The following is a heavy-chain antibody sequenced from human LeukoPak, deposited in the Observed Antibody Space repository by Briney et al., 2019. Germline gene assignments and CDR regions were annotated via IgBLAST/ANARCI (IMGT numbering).Heavy chain of an antibody. J-gene: IGHJ5*02. CDR1: GGSFSGYY. CDR3: ARGYCSSTSCPRGRFDP. D-gene: IGHD2-2*01. V-gene: IGHV4-34*01. CDR2: INHSRST. Sequence: SETLSLTCAVYGGSFSGYYWSWIRQPPGKGLEWIGEINHSRSTNYNPSLKSRVTISVDTSKNQFSLKLSSVTAADTAVYYCARGYCSSTSCPRGRFDPWGQGTLVTVSS.